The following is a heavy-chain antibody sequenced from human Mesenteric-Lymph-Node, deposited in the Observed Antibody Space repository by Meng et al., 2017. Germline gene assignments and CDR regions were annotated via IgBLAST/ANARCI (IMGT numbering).Heavy chain of an antibody. D-gene: IGHD6-19*01. CDR3: AKGKGGYTSGWDPDY. V-gene: IGHV3-23*01. Sequence: GESLKISCAASGFTFSDYYMSWIRQAPGKGLEWASTISGGGDRTYYADAVKGRFTVSRDNSKNTLYLQMNSLRAEDTAVYYCAKGKGGYTSGWDPDYWGQGTLVTVSS. CDR1: GFTFSDYY. CDR2: ISGGGDRT. J-gene: IGHJ4*02.